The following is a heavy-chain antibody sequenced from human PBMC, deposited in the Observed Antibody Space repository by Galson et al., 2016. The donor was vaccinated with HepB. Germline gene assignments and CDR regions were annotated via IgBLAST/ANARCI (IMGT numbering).Heavy chain of an antibody. D-gene: IGHD2-2*01. CDR1: GGSISSYHW. Sequence: SESLSLTCAVSGGSISSYHWWSWVRQPPGQGLEWIAEIQQSGDINYNPSLKSRITISLDNSKNHFSLNLNSVTAADTAVYYCARVPRGYCGSSGCQAGWWGWFGPWGQGTLVIVSS. CDR3: ARVPRGYCGSSGCQAGWWGWFGP. J-gene: IGHJ5*02. CDR2: IQQSGDI. V-gene: IGHV4-4*02.